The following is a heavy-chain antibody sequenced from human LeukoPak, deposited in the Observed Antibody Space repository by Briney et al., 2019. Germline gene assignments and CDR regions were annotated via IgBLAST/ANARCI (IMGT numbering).Heavy chain of an antibody. CDR2: ISGSGGST. CDR3: AKESRKWLSRVPDAFDI. Sequence: PGGSLRLSCAASGFTFSSYAMSWVRQAPGKGLEWVSAISGSGGSTYYADSVKGRFTISRDNSKNTLYLQMNSLRAEDTAVYYCAKESRKWLSRVPDAFDIWGQGTMVTVSS. J-gene: IGHJ3*02. D-gene: IGHD3-22*01. V-gene: IGHV3-23*01. CDR1: GFTFSSYA.